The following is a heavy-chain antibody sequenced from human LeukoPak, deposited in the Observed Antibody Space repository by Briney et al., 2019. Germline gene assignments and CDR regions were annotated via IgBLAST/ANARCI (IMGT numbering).Heavy chain of an antibody. J-gene: IGHJ4*02. D-gene: IGHD5-18*01. Sequence: GASVKVSCKASGYTFTGYYMHWVRQAPGQGLEWMGWISAYNGNTNYAQKLQGRVTMTTDTSTSTAYMELRSLRSDDTAVYYCARDYDTARTWTYDYWGQGTLVTVSS. CDR3: ARDYDTARTWTYDY. CDR1: GYTFTGYY. CDR2: ISAYNGNT. V-gene: IGHV1-18*04.